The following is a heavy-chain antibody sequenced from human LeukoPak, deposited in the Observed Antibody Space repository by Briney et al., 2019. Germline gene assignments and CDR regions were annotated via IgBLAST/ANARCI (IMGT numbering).Heavy chain of an antibody. D-gene: IGHD6-19*01. Sequence: SETLSLTCTVSGGSISSYYWSWIRQPAGKGLEWIGRIYTSGSTNYNPSLKSRVTMSVDTSENQFSLKLSSVTAADTAVYYCARDGTAKYSSGWYVSYYYYYMDVWGKGTTVTISS. CDR2: IYTSGST. CDR1: GGSISSYY. J-gene: IGHJ6*03. V-gene: IGHV4-4*07. CDR3: ARDGTAKYSSGWYVSYYYYYMDV.